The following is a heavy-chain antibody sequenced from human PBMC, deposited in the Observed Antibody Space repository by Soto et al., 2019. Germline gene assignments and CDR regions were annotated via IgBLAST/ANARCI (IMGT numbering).Heavy chain of an antibody. Sequence: GGSLRLSCAASGFTLSDYYMTWIRQAPGKGLEWISYISSSTYTKYADSVKGRSTISRDNAKNSVHLQMNSLRADDTSVYYCASQAGYYYGMDVWGQGTTVTVSS. V-gene: IGHV3-11*06. D-gene: IGHD6-25*01. CDR1: GFTLSDYY. J-gene: IGHJ6*02. CDR2: ISSSTYT. CDR3: ASQAGYYYGMDV.